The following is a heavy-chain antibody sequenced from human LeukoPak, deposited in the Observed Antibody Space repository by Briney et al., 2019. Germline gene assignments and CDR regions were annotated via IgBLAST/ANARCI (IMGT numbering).Heavy chain of an antibody. CDR1: ALTFSSFA. J-gene: IGHJ5*02. Sequence: GGSLTPSCAASALTFSSFAMSCVRQAPGEGLEWVSTTSGSGGRTNYADSVKGRFTFSRDNSKKTLYLQMNSLRAADTAVYYCAKDLPDYGDYIEGSWGQGTLVTVSS. CDR2: TSGSGGRT. CDR3: AKDLPDYGDYIEGS. D-gene: IGHD4-17*01. V-gene: IGHV3-23*01.